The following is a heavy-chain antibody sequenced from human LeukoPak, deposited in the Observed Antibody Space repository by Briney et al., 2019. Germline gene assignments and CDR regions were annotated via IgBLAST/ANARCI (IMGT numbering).Heavy chain of an antibody. D-gene: IGHD5/OR15-5a*01. CDR1: GGXISSYY. V-gene: IGHV4-59*01. Sequence: SETLSLTCTVSGGXISSYYCSWIRQPPGKGLEWIGYIYYSGSTNYNPSLKSRVTISVDTSKNQFSLKLYSVTAADTAVYYCARESTIWDAFDIWGQGTMVTVSS. CDR3: ARESTIWDAFDI. J-gene: IGHJ3*02. CDR2: IYYSGST.